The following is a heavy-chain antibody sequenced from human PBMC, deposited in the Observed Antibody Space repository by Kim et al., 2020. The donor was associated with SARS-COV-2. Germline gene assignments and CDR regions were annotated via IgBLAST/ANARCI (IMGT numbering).Heavy chain of an antibody. CDR1: GFMLSSYW. CDR2: LNTDGSTT. D-gene: IGHD1-1*01. J-gene: IGHJ5*02. V-gene: IGHV3-74*03. Sequence: GGSLRLSCRASGFMLSSYWMHWVRQAPGKGLEWVSRLNTDGSTTTFGDAVAGRFAVSRDNVRQTTFLQMNSLRPDDSAVYYCARALCTTKNCYPDLWG. CDR3: ARALCTTKNCYPDL.